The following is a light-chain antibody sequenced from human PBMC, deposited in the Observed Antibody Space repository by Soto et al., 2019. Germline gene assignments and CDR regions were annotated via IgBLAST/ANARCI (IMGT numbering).Light chain of an antibody. CDR2: DAS. J-gene: IGKJ1*01. Sequence: EIVMTQSPATLSVSPGERATLSCRASQSISSNVAWYQQKVGQAPRLLIYDASTRDTDSPGRFSGSGSGTEFTLTISTLQSEDFTVYYWQQYNNWPETFGQGTKVEIK. CDR3: QQYNNWPET. V-gene: IGKV3-15*01. CDR1: QSISSN.